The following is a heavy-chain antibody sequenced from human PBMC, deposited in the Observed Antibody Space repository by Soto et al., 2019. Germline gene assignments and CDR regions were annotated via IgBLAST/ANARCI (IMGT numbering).Heavy chain of an antibody. D-gene: IGHD1-1*01. CDR3: AKGGYASPFDY. CDR1: GFSFSNYA. V-gene: IGHV3-23*01. CDR2: VRGVDTST. Sequence: GGSLRLSCAASGFSFSNYALTWVRQAPGKGLEWVSTVRGVDTSTYYADSVKGRFTISRDNSMNTLFLDMSSLRAEDTAIYYCAKGGYASPFDYWGPGTLVTVS. J-gene: IGHJ4*02.